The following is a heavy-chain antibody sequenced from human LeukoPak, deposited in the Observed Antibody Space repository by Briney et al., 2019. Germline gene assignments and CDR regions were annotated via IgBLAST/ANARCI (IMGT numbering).Heavy chain of an antibody. CDR2: IYPGDSDT. CDR3: ARQADIAAADCYYGMDV. J-gene: IGHJ6*02. CDR1: GYSFTSYW. D-gene: IGHD6-13*01. V-gene: IGHV5-51*01. Sequence: GESLKISCKGSGYSFTSYWIGWVRQMPGKGLEWMGIIYPGDSDTRYSPSFQGQVTISADKSISTAYLQWSSLKASDTAMYYCARQADIAAADCYYGMDVWGQGTTVTVSS.